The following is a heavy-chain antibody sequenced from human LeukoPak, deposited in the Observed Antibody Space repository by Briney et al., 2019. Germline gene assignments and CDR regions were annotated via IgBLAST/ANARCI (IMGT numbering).Heavy chain of an antibody. CDR1: GGSISSSSYY. J-gene: IGHJ4*02. CDR2: IYISGST. V-gene: IGHV4-39*07. D-gene: IGHD6-13*01. Sequence: SETLSLTCTVSGGSISSSSYYWGWIRQPPGKGLEWIGRIYISGSTNYNPSLKSRVTISVDTSKNQNQFSLKMNSVTAADTAVYYCARVDGSSWYFDYWGQGILVTVSS. CDR3: ARVDGSSWYFDY.